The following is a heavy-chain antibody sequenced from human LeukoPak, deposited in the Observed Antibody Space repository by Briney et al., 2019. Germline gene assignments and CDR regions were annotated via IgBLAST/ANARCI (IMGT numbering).Heavy chain of an antibody. CDR2: IYTSGST. Sequence: SETLSLTCTVSGGSISSYYWSWIRQPAGKGLEWIGRIYTSGSTTYNPSLKSRVTISVDKTKNQFSLKLSSVTAADTAVYYCARGLSIAAAGVFDCWGQGTLVTVSS. CDR3: ARGLSIAAAGVFDC. J-gene: IGHJ4*02. CDR1: GGSISSYY. V-gene: IGHV4-4*07. D-gene: IGHD6-13*01.